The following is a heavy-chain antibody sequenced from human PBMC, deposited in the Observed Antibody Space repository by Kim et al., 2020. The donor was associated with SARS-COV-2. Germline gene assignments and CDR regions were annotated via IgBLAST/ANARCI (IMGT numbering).Heavy chain of an antibody. CDR2: ISWNSGSI. CDR3: AKGWYYDFWSGPFDY. D-gene: IGHD3-3*01. Sequence: GGSLRLSCAASGFTFDDYAMHWVRQAPGKGLEWVSGISWNSGSIGYADSVKGRFTISRDNAKNSLYLQMNSLRAEDTALYYCAKGWYYDFWSGPFDYWG. CDR1: GFTFDDYA. V-gene: IGHV3-9*01. J-gene: IGHJ4*01.